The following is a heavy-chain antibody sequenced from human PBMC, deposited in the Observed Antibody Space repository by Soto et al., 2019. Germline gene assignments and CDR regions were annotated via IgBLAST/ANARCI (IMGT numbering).Heavy chain of an antibody. CDR3: AGSRLRDTGMADFDY. CDR2: INPNSAAT. D-gene: IGHD5-18*01. V-gene: IGHV1-2*02. CDR1: GYTFTGYH. J-gene: IGHJ4*02. Sequence: GASVKVSCKASGYTFTGYHMHWVRQAPGQGLEWLGWINPNSAATNYAQKFQGRVTLTRDTSISTSYVELSSLRSDDTAVYYCAGSRLRDTGMADFDYWGQGTLVTVSS.